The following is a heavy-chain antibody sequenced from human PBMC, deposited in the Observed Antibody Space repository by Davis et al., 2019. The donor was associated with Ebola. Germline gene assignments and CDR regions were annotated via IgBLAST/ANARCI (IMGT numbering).Heavy chain of an antibody. D-gene: IGHD6-13*01. CDR3: ARKTRVYYYYGMDV. CDR1: GGSISSGGYY. J-gene: IGHJ6*04. Sequence: SETLSLTCTVSGGSISSGGYYWTWIRQHPGKGLEWIGNIYYSGSAFYNPSLKSRVTISVDTSKNQFSLKLSSVTAADTAVYYCARKTRVYYYYGMDVWGKGTTVTVSS. CDR2: IYYSGSA. V-gene: IGHV4-39*01.